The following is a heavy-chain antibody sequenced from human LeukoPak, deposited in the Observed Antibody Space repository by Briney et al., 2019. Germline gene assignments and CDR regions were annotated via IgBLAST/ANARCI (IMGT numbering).Heavy chain of an antibody. J-gene: IGHJ6*02. V-gene: IGHV4-34*01. CDR1: GGSLSGYY. Sequence: SETLSLTCAVYGGSLSGYYWSWIRQPPGKGLEWIGEINHSGSTNYNPSLKSRVTISVDTSKNQFSLKLSSVTAADTAVYYCARGRGSQYYYYGMDVWGQGTTVTVSS. D-gene: IGHD1-26*01. CDR3: ARGRGSQYYYYGMDV. CDR2: INHSGST.